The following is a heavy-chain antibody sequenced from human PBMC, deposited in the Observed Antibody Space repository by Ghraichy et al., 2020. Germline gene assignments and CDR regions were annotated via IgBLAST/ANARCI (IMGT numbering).Heavy chain of an antibody. CDR3: ARVDSSGYYYYFDY. Sequence: LRLSCAVSGGSISSGGYSWSWIRQPPGKGLEWIGYIYHSGSTYYNPSLKSRVTISVDRSKNQFSLKLSSVTAADTAVYYCARVDSSGYYYYFDYWGQGTLVTVSS. CDR1: GGSISSGGYS. CDR2: IYHSGST. V-gene: IGHV4-30-2*01. J-gene: IGHJ4*02. D-gene: IGHD3-22*01.